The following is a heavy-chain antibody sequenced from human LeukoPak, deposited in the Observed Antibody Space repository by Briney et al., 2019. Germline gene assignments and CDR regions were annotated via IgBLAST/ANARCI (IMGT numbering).Heavy chain of an antibody. CDR1: GYTFTGYY. CDR3: ATYYDFWSGYYPFDY. J-gene: IGHJ4*02. V-gene: IGHV1-2*02. D-gene: IGHD3-3*01. CDR2: INPNSGGT. Sequence: ASVKVSCKASGYTFTGYYMHWVRQAPGQGLEWMGWINPNSGGTNYAKKFQGRVTMTRDTSISTAYMELSRLRSDDTTVYYCATYYDFWSGYYPFDYWGQGTLVTVSS.